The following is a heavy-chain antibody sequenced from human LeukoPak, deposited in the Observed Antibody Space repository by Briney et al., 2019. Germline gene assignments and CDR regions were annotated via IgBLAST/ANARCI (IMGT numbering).Heavy chain of an antibody. V-gene: IGHV4-59*12. CDR1: GGSISSYY. CDR3: ARRTDV. CDR2: IYYSGST. Sequence: PSETLSLTCTVSGGSISSYYWSWLRQPPGKGLEWIGYIYYSGSTNYNPSLKSRVTISVDTSKNQFSLKLSSVTAADTAVYYCARRTDVWGKGATVTVSS. J-gene: IGHJ6*04.